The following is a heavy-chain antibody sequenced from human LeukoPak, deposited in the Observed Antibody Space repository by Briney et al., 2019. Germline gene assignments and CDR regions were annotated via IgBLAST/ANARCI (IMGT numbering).Heavy chain of an antibody. Sequence: GASVKVSCKASGGTFSSYAISWVRQAPGQGPEWMGGIIPIFGTANYAQKFQGRVTITADESTSTAYMELSSLRSEDTAVYYCARDLDTAMGYYNWNDADAFDIWGQGTMVTVSS. CDR2: IIPIFGTA. CDR1: GGTFSSYA. CDR3: ARDLDTAMGYYNWNDADAFDI. V-gene: IGHV1-69*13. D-gene: IGHD1-20*01. J-gene: IGHJ3*02.